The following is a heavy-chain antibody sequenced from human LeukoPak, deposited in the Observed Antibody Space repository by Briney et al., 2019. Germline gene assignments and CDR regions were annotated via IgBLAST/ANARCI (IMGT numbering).Heavy chain of an antibody. Sequence: GGSLRLSCAASGFTFSSYAMSWVRQAPGKGLEWVSAISGSGGSTYYADSVKGRFTISRDNSKNTLYLQMNSLRAEDTAVYYCAKGLPRGTVLRFLGPKPANYYGMDVWGQGATVTVSS. J-gene: IGHJ6*02. V-gene: IGHV3-23*01. CDR2: ISGSGGST. D-gene: IGHD3-3*01. CDR3: AKGLPRGTVLRFLGPKPANYYGMDV. CDR1: GFTFSSYA.